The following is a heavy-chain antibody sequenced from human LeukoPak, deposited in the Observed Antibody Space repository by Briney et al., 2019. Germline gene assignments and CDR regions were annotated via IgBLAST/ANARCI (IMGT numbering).Heavy chain of an antibody. CDR1: GFTVSSNY. CDR2: ISWNSGSI. V-gene: IGHV3-9*01. J-gene: IGHJ4*02. Sequence: GGSLRLSCAASGFTVSSNYMSWARQAPGKGLEWVSGISWNSGSIDYADSVKGRFTISRDNAKNSLYLQMNSLRVEDTAFYYCAKDNRRHYTSGPNPDSLHWGQGALVTVSS. D-gene: IGHD6-19*01. CDR3: AKDNRRHYTSGPNPDSLH.